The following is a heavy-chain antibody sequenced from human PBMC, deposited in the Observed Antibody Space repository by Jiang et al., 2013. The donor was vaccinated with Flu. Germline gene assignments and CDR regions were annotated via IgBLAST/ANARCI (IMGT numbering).Heavy chain of an antibody. V-gene: IGHV1-69*06. CDR3: ARGPDTSAYYYFY. CDR1: GYTFTGYY. CDR2: IIPIFGTA. Sequence: SCKASGYTFTGYYMHWVRQAPGQGLEWMGGIIPIFGTANYAQKFQGRVTITADKSTSTAYMEMSSLRSEDTAVYYCARGPDTSAYYYFYWGQGTLVTVSS. J-gene: IGHJ4*02. D-gene: IGHD3-22*01.